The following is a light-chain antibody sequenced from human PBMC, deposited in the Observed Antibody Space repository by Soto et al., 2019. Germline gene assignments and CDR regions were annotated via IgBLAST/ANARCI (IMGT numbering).Light chain of an antibody. CDR1: SSNIGSNY. V-gene: IGLV1-51*01. CDR3: QSYDSTLSARYV. CDR2: DNI. Sequence: QSVLTQPPSVSAAPGQKVTISCSGSSSNIGSNYVAWYQHLPGTAPTLLIYDNIKRYPGIPDRFSASKSGTSATLDITGLQAEDEGDYYCQSYDSTLSARYVFGTGTKVTV. J-gene: IGLJ1*01.